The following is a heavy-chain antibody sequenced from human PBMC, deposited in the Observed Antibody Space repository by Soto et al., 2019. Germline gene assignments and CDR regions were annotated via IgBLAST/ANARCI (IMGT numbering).Heavy chain of an antibody. J-gene: IGHJ4*02. V-gene: IGHV1-69*01. CDR3: ARNTVKSGGSGSYYV. Sequence: QVQLVQSGAEVKKPGSSVKVSCKASGGTFSSYAISWVRQAPGQGLEWMGGIIPIFGTANYAQKFQGRVTITADEATRTAYMELSSLRYEDTAVYYCARNTVKSGGSGSYYVWGQGTLVTVSS. D-gene: IGHD3-10*01. CDR2: IIPIFGTA. CDR1: GGTFSSYA.